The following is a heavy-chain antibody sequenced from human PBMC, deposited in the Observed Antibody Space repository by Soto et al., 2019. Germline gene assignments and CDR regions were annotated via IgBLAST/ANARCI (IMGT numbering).Heavy chain of an antibody. J-gene: IGHJ4*02. CDR2: MYYSGST. CDR1: GGSISSSSYY. Sequence: KQSQTLSLPCTVSGGSISSSSYYWGWIRQPPGKGLEWIGSMYYSGSTYFNPSLKSRVTISVDTSKNQFSLKVSSVTAADTAVYYCARLIRSGYSYYFDYWGQGTLVTVSS. CDR3: ARLIRSGYSYYFDY. V-gene: IGHV4-39*01. D-gene: IGHD3-3*01.